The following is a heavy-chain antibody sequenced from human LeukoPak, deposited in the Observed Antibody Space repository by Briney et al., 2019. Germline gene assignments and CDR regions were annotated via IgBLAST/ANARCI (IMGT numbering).Heavy chain of an antibody. J-gene: IGHJ4*02. D-gene: IGHD2-21*02. CDR1: GFTFSDYY. CDR3: ARALVTANLYYFDY. Sequence: GGSLRLSCAASGFTFSDYYMSGIRQAPGKGLEWVSYISSSGSTIYYADSVKGRFTISRDDAKNSLYLQMNSLRAEDTAVYYCARALVTANLYYFDYWGQGTLVTVSS. V-gene: IGHV3-11*01. CDR2: ISSSGSTI.